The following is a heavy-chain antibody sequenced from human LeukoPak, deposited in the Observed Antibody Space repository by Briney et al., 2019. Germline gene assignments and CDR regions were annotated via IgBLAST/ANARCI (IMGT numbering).Heavy chain of an antibody. J-gene: IGHJ3*02. CDR3: ARSGVLYYYDSSGYYSNDAFDI. CDR1: GGSISSGDYY. D-gene: IGHD3-22*01. Sequence: PSETLSLTCTVSGGSISSGDYYWSWIRQPPGKGLEWIGRIYTSGSTNYNPSPKSRVTMSVDTSKNQFSLKLSSVTAADTAVYYCARSGVLYYYDSSGYYSNDAFDIWGQGTMVTVSS. CDR2: IYTSGST. V-gene: IGHV4-61*02.